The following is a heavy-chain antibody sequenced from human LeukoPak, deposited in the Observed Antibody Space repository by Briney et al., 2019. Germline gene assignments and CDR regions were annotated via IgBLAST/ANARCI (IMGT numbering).Heavy chain of an antibody. CDR1: GYTFTGYY. D-gene: IGHD3-9*01. CDR2: INPNSGGT. V-gene: IGHV1-2*02. CDR3: AREDDDILTGYYSYFDY. J-gene: IGHJ4*02. Sequence: GASLKVSCKSSGYTFTGYYMHWVRQAPGQGLAWMGWINPNSGGTNYAQKFQGRVTMTRDTSISTAYMELSRLRSDDTAVYYCAREDDDILTGYYSYFDYWGQGTLVTVSS.